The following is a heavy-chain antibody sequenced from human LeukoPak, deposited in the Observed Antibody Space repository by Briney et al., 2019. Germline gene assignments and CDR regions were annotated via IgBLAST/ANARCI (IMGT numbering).Heavy chain of an antibody. CDR2: IIPILGIA. CDR3: ARELVQLERELDY. V-gene: IGHV1-69*04. J-gene: IGHJ4*02. CDR1: EGTFSSYA. D-gene: IGHD1-1*01. Sequence: SVKVSCKASEGTFSSYAISWVRQAPGQGLEWMGRIIPILGIANYAQKFQGRVTITADKSTSTAYMELSSLRSEDTAVYYCARELVQLERELDYWGQGTLVTVSS.